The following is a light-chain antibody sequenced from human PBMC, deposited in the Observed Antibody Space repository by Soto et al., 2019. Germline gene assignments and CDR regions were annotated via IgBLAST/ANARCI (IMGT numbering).Light chain of an antibody. Sequence: QSVLTQPRSVSGSPGQSVTISCTGTSGDVGGYNFVSWYQHHPGKAPKVLIYDVSKRPSGVPDRFSGSKSGNTASLTISGLQAEDEADYHCCSYAGTYTYVVFGGGTKVTVL. CDR3: CSYAGTYTYVV. CDR2: DVS. J-gene: IGLJ2*01. V-gene: IGLV2-11*01. CDR1: SGDVGGYNF.